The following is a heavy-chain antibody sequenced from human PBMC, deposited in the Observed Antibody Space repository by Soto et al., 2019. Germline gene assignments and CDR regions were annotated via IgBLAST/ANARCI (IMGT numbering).Heavy chain of an antibody. V-gene: IGHV3-43*01. Sequence: GESLKISCAASGFTFDDYTMHWVRQAPGKGLEWVSLISWDGGSTYYADSVKGRFTISRDNSKNSLYLQMNSLRTEDTALYYCAKDIGLMVYTTRYYGMDVWGQGTTVTVSS. CDR2: ISWDGGST. CDR1: GFTFDDYT. J-gene: IGHJ6*02. CDR3: AKDIGLMVYTTRYYGMDV. D-gene: IGHD2-8*01.